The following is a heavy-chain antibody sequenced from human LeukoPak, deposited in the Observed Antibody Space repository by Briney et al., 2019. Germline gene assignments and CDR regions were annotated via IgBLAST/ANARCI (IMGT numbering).Heavy chain of an antibody. CDR1: GDSISSSSYY. CDR3: ARGITMARHY. J-gene: IGHJ4*02. Sequence: PSETLSLTCTVSGDSISSSSYYWGWIRQPPGKGLEWIGSISYSGSTNYNPSLKSRVTISVDTSKNQFSLKLSSVTAADTAVYYCARGITMARHYWGQGTLVTVSS. V-gene: IGHV4-39*07. D-gene: IGHD3-10*01. CDR2: ISYSGST.